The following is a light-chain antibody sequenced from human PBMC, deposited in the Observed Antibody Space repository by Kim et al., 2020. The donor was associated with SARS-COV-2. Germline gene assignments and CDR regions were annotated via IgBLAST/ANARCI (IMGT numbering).Light chain of an antibody. V-gene: IGKV1-12*01. J-gene: IGKJ5*01. CDR3: QQANSFPIT. CDR1: QDINSW. Sequence: ASVGDIVTITCRASQDINSWLAWYQQKPGKAPNLLIYDASSLHSGVPSRFSGSGSGTDFTLTISSLQPEDCATYYCQQANSFPITFGQGTRLEIK. CDR2: DAS.